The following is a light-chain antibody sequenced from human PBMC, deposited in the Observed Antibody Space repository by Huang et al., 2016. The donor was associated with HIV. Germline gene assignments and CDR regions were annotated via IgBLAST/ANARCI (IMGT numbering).Light chain of an antibody. CDR3: QHRA. CDR1: QSVSSD. CDR2: DAS. J-gene: IGKJ1*01. V-gene: IGKV3-11*01. Sequence: EIVLTQSPATLSLSPGQSPTLSCRASQSVSSDLSGYQQKPGQAPRLLIYDASNWATGSPARFSGSGSGTDFTLTISSLEPEDFAVYYCQHRAFGQGTKVEIK.